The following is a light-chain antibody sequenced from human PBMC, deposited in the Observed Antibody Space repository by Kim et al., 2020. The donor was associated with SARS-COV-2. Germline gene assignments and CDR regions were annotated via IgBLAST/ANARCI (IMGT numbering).Light chain of an antibody. Sequence: EIVLTQSPGTLSLSPGERATLSCRASQSVTSNYLAWYQQKPGQAPRLLIYGASSRATGIPDRFSGSGSGTDFTLTISRLEPEDFAVYYCQQYGSSQYTFGQGTKLAIK. CDR2: GAS. CDR3: QQYGSSQYT. J-gene: IGKJ2*01. CDR1: QSVTSNY. V-gene: IGKV3-20*01.